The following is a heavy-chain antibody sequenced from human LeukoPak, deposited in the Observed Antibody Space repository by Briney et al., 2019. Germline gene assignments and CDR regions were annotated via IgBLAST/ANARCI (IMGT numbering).Heavy chain of an antibody. D-gene: IGHD3-10*01. CDR2: IYYSGST. Sequence: PSETLSLTCTVSGGSISSYYWSWIRQPPGKGLEWIGYIYYSGSTNYNPSLKSRVTMSVDTSKNQFSLKLSSVTAADTAVYYCARERHYYGSVNRGAFDIWGQGTMVTVSS. J-gene: IGHJ3*02. CDR3: ARERHYYGSVNRGAFDI. V-gene: IGHV4-59*01. CDR1: GGSISSYY.